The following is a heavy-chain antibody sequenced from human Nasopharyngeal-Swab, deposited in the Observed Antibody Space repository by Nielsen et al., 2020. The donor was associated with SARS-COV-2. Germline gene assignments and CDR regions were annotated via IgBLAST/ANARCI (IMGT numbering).Heavy chain of an antibody. CDR2: ISSSSSYI. CDR3: ARGQYCSSTSCYARGYYYYYGMDV. J-gene: IGHJ6*02. Sequence: GGSLRLSCAASGFTFSSYSMNWVRQAPGKGLEWVSSISSSSSYIYYADSVKGRFTISRDNAKNSLYLQMNSLRAEDTAVYYCARGQYCSSTSCYARGYYYYYGMDVWGQGITVTVSS. V-gene: IGHV3-21*01. D-gene: IGHD2-2*01. CDR1: GFTFSSYS.